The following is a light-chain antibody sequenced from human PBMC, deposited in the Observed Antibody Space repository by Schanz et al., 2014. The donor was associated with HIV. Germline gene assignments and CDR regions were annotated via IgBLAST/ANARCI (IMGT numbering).Light chain of an antibody. CDR2: QAS. CDR3: QQYDTYPFG. CDR1: QTIGRL. J-gene: IGKJ2*03. Sequence: IQMTQSPSTVSASVGDRVTITCRASQTIGRLLAWYQQRPGRAPNLLIYQASALETGVPSRFSGSGSGTEFTLAISGLQPDDFATYYCQQYDTYPFGFGQGTKLEIK. V-gene: IGKV1-5*03.